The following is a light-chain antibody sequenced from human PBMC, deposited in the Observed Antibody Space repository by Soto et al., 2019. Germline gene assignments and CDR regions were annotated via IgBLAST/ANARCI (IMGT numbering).Light chain of an antibody. Sequence: EIVLTQSPGTLSLPPRERATLSCRASQSIFNNYLAWYQQKPGQAPRLLVYGASFRATGIPDRFSGSGSGTDFTLTISRLEPEDFAVYYCQQYGGSPFTFGQGTRLEIK. V-gene: IGKV3-20*01. CDR1: QSIFNNY. J-gene: IGKJ2*01. CDR2: GAS. CDR3: QQYGGSPFT.